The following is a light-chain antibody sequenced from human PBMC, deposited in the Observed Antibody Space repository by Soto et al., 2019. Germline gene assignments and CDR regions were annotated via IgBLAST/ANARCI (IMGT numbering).Light chain of an antibody. V-gene: IGKV3-20*01. CDR3: QQYGSSPLT. CDR2: GAS. J-gene: IGKJ5*01. Sequence: EIVLTQSPGTLSLSPGERATLSCRASQSVSSSYLAWYQQKPGQAPRLLIYGASSRATGIPDRFSGSGSETDFTLTISRLEPEDCAVYYCQQYGSSPLTFGQGTRLEIK. CDR1: QSVSSSY.